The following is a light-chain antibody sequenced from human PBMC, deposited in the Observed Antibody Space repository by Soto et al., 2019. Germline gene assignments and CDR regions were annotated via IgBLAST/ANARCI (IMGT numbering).Light chain of an antibody. CDR1: SSDVGGYNY. Sequence: QSVLTQPASVSGSPGQSITISCTGTSSDVGGYNYVSWYQQHPGKAPKLMIYEVSNRPSGVSNRFSGSKSGNTASLTISGLQDEDEADYYCSSDTSSSVVFGGGTKLTVL. CDR2: EVS. J-gene: IGLJ2*01. CDR3: SSDTSSSVV. V-gene: IGLV2-14*01.